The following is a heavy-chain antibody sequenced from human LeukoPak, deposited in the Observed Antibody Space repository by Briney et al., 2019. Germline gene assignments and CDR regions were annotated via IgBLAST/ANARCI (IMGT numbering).Heavy chain of an antibody. CDR1: GFTFSSYS. V-gene: IGHV3-48*01. D-gene: IGHD3-22*01. CDR3: ARQNYYDSSGYYYSGFDY. Sequence: GGSLRLSCAASGFTFSSYSMNWVRQAPGKGLEWVSYISSSSSTIYYADSVKGRFTISRDNAKNSLYLQMNSLRAEDTAVYYCARQNYYDSSGYYYSGFDYWGQGTLVTVSS. CDR2: ISSSSSTI. J-gene: IGHJ4*02.